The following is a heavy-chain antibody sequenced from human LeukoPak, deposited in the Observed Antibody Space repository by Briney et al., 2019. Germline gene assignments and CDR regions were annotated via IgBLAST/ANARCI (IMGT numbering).Heavy chain of an antibody. CDR1: GGSINSSSYY. Sequence: SETLSLTCTVSGGSINSSSYYWGWIRQPPGKGLEWIGSIFYSGNTYDNPSLKSRVTISVDTSKNQFSLKLNSVTAADTAVYYCAGHRSKWLQSSFDYWGQGILVTVSS. D-gene: IGHD5-24*01. J-gene: IGHJ4*02. CDR2: IFYSGNT. V-gene: IGHV4-39*01. CDR3: AGHRSKWLQSSFDY.